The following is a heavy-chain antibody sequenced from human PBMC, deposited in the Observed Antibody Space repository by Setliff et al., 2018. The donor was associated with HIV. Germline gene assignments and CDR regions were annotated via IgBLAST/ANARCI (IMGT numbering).Heavy chain of an antibody. CDR2: IYSGGTT. V-gene: IGHV4-39*07. CDR1: GGSISSSSYY. CDR3: ARSGVFSTDWFDP. D-gene: IGHD3-9*01. Sequence: SETLSLTCTVSGGSISSSSYYWGWIRQPPGKGLEWIGNIYSGGTTYYNSSLRSRVTISVDTSKNQFSLKLNSVTAADTAVYYCARSGVFSTDWFDPWGQGTLVTVSS. J-gene: IGHJ5*02.